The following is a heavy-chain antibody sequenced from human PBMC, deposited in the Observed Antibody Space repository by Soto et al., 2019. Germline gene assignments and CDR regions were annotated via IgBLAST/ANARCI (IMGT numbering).Heavy chain of an antibody. J-gene: IGHJ4*02. D-gene: IGHD3-10*01. V-gene: IGHV3-23*01. CDR1: GFTFSSYA. CDR3: AKDPGILWFGELLS. Sequence: GGSLRLSCAASGFTFSSYAMSWVRQAPGKGLEWVSAISGSGGSTYYADSVKGRFTISRDNSKNTLYLQMNSLRAEDTAVYYCAKDPGILWFGELLSWGQGTLVTVSS. CDR2: ISGSGGST.